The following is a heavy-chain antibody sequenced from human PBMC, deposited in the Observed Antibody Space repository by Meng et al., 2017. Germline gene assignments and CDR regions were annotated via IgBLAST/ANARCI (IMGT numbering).Heavy chain of an antibody. Sequence: VQVVQRGAGLLKPSESLALTCAVYGGSVSGYYWSWIRQPPGKGLEWIGEINHSGSTNYNPSLKSRVTISVDTSKNQFSLKLSSVTAADTAVYYCARDTVEAYCGGDCCPLGYWGQGTLVTVSS. D-gene: IGHD2-21*02. CDR1: GGSVSGYY. CDR2: INHSGST. V-gene: IGHV4-34*01. J-gene: IGHJ4*02. CDR3: ARDTVEAYCGGDCCPLGY.